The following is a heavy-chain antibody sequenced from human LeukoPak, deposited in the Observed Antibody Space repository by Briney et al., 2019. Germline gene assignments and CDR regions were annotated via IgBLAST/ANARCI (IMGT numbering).Heavy chain of an antibody. CDR1: GGSISSYY. CDR2: IYYSGST. Sequence: SETLSLTCTVSGGSISSYYWSWIRQPPGKGLEWIGYIYYSGSTNYNPSLKSRVTISVDTSKNQFSLKLSSVTAADTAVYYCARGSRVGGTLDYWGQGTLVTVSS. J-gene: IGHJ4*02. CDR3: ARGSRVGGTLDY. V-gene: IGHV4-59*01. D-gene: IGHD1-1*01.